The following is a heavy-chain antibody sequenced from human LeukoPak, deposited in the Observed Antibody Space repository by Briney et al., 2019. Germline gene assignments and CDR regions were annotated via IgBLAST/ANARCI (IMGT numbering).Heavy chain of an antibody. Sequence: YPGGSLRLSCAASGFTFSTYAITWVRQAPGRGLEWVSGISGSGTKTYSADSVKGRFTISRDNSKNTVYLQMNSLRAEDTAVYFCARGRRIGTNLYYFDFWGQGAPVTVSS. CDR3: ARGRRIGTNLYYFDF. CDR1: GFTFSTYA. CDR2: ISGSGTKT. D-gene: IGHD1-26*01. V-gene: IGHV3-23*01. J-gene: IGHJ4*02.